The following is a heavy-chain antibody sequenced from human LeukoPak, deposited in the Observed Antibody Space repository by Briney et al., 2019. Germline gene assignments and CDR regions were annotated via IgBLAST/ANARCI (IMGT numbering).Heavy chain of an antibody. Sequence: GGSLRLSCAASGFSFGSYSMNWVRQAPGKGLEWVSVIYSGGSTYYADTVKGRFTISRDNSKNTLYLQMNSLRAEDTAVYYCARNLYYYDSSGYYYYWGQGTLVTVSS. V-gene: IGHV3-53*01. CDR2: IYSGGST. J-gene: IGHJ4*02. CDR3: ARNLYYYDSSGYYYY. CDR1: GFSFGSYS. D-gene: IGHD3-22*01.